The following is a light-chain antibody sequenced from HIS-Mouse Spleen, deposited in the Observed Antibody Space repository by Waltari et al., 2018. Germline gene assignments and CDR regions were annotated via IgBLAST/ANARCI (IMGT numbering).Light chain of an antibody. CDR2: AAS. V-gene: IGKV1-39*01. CDR1: QSISSY. CDR3: QQYGSSPYT. J-gene: IGKJ2*01. Sequence: DIQMTQSPSSLSASVGDRVTITCRASQSISSYLNWYQQKPGKAPTLLIYAASSLQSGVPSRFSGSGSGTDFTLTISRLEPEDFAVYYCQQYGSSPYTFGQGTKLEIK.